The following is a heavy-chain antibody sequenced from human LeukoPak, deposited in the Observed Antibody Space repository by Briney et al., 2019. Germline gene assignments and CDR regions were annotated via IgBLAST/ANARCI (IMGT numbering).Heavy chain of an antibody. J-gene: IGHJ3*02. Sequence: KPSETLSLTCTVSGGSISSYYWSWIRQPAGKGLEWIGRIYTSGSTNYNPSLKSRVTMSVDTSKNQFSLKLSSVTAADTAVYYCAFTPPANYYGSGRAFDIWGQGTMVTVSS. CDR3: AFTPPANYYGSGRAFDI. V-gene: IGHV4-4*07. CDR1: GGSISSYY. CDR2: IYTSGST. D-gene: IGHD3-10*01.